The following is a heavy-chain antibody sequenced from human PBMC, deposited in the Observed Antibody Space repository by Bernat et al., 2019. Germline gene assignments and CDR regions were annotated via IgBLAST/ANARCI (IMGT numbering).Heavy chain of an antibody. V-gene: IGHV3-15*01. CDR2: IKSQTDGGTT. CDR1: GFTFSNAW. J-gene: IGHJ5*02. CDR3: TTDLRWEANWCDP. D-gene: IGHD4-23*01. Sequence: EVQLVESGGGLVKPGGSLRLSCAASGFTFSNAWMSWVRQAPWKGLEWVGRIKSQTDGGTTDYAAPVKGRFTISRDDSKNTLYLQMNSLKTEDTAVYRCTTDLRWEANWCDPWGQGTLVTVSS.